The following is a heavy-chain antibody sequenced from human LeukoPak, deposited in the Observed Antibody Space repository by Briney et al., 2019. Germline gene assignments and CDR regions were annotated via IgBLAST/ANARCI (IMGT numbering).Heavy chain of an antibody. Sequence: GGSLRLFCAASGFTFCCYTMIWVGQAPGKGLEWVSSLSSSSPYIYYADTVKGPFTDSKDNSQTTIYLQMNSPRAQDTTLYYCPRGPLNTFGVDAWGHATTVTVSS. D-gene: IGHD1/OR15-1a*01. CDR3: PRGPLNTFGVDA. V-gene: IGHV3-21*01. J-gene: IGHJ6*02. CDR2: LSSSSPYI. CDR1: GFTFCCYT.